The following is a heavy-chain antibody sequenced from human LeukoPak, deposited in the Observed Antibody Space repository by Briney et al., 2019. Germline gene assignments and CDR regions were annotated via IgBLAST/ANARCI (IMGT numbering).Heavy chain of an antibody. D-gene: IGHD6-19*01. CDR2: IYYNGNT. CDR1: GGSISGSY. J-gene: IGHJ3*02. Sequence: SETLSLTCTVSGGSISGSYWSWIRQSPGKGLGWIGYIYYNGNTDYNPSLRSRLTMSVDTSKNQFSLKLTSVTAADTALYYCAKGGWSLDIWGQGTMVTVSS. CDR3: AKGGWSLDI. V-gene: IGHV4-59*03.